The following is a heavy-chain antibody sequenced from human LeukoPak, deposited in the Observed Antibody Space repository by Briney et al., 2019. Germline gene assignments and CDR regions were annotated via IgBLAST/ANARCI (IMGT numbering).Heavy chain of an antibody. Sequence: GGSLRLSCAASGFTVSSNHMSWVRQAPGKGLEWVSVIYSGGSTYYADSVKGRFTISRDNSKNTLYLQMNSLRAEDTAVYYCAREKGLTIFGVVTSYFDYWGQGTLVTVSS. CDR2: IYSGGST. CDR1: GFTVSSNH. CDR3: AREKGLTIFGVVTSYFDY. V-gene: IGHV3-53*01. J-gene: IGHJ4*02. D-gene: IGHD3-3*01.